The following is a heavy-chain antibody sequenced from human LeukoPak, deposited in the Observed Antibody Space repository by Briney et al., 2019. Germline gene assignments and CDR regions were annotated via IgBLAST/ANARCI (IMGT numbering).Heavy chain of an antibody. D-gene: IGHD1-14*01. CDR3: ARDSLAAFTVDRRPDDYYMDV. V-gene: IGHV1-46*01. CDR2: INPGDGET. J-gene: IGHJ6*03. Sequence: ASVEVSCKTSGYIFTSNYINWVRQAPGQGLEWVGIINPGDGETVYARKFQGRISMTRDTSTGTVYMELRSLTAEDTAVYFCARDSLAAFTVDRRPDDYYMDVWGEGTTLTVSS. CDR1: GYIFTSNY.